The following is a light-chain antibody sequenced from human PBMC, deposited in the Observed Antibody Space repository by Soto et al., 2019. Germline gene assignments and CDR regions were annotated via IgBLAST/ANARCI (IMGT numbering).Light chain of an antibody. CDR1: QSVFSN. J-gene: IGKJ4*01. Sequence: EIVMTQSPATLSVSPGERATLSCRASQSVFSNLAWYQQKPGQAPRLLIYGASTRATGIPARFSGSGSGTEFTLTISSLPSEDFAVYYCQQYNEWPLTFGGGTKVELQ. CDR3: QQYNEWPLT. V-gene: IGKV3-15*01. CDR2: GAS.